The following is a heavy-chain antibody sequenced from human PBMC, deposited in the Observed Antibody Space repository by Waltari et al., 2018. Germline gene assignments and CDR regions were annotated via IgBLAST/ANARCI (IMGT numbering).Heavy chain of an antibody. V-gene: IGHV1-46*03. D-gene: IGHD3-3*01. CDR3: TREALGAIFGRTSKWFDP. Sequence: QVQLVQSGAEVKRPGASVKVSCKASGYSLTSHYIHWVRQAPGQGLEWMGLINPSEGGTSYAQRLQDRVTVTRDTSTSTVYMELSSLRSEDTAIYYCTREALGAIFGRTSKWFDPWGQGTLVIVSS. CDR2: INPSEGGT. J-gene: IGHJ5*02. CDR1: GYSLTSHY.